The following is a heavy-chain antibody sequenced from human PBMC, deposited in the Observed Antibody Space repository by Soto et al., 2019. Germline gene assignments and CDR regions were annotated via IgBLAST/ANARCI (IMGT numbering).Heavy chain of an antibody. J-gene: IGHJ1*01. Sequence: WGSLRLSCTASGFTFSSYAMSWVRQAPGKGLEWVSAISGGVGNTYYADSVKGRFTGSRDNSKSTLYLQMNSLRAEDTAVYYCATDPESSHEYFQHWGQGTLVTVSS. CDR3: ATDPESSHEYFQH. CDR2: ISGGVGNT. CDR1: GFTFSSYA. V-gene: IGHV3-23*01. D-gene: IGHD6-13*01.